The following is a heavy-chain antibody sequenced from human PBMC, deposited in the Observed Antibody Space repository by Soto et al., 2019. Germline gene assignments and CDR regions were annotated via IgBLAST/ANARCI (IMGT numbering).Heavy chain of an antibody. V-gene: IGHV1-18*04. CDR3: ARDLCRSTSCKLDY. CDR2: ISAYNGHT. CDR1: GYTFSNYG. D-gene: IGHD2-2*01. Sequence: ASVKVSCKASGYTFSNYGISWVRLAPGQGLEWLGWISAYNGHTYFAQKFQGRVTMTTDTSTSTAYMEVRSLRSDDTAVYYCARDLCRSTSCKLDYWGQGTLVTVSS. J-gene: IGHJ4*02.